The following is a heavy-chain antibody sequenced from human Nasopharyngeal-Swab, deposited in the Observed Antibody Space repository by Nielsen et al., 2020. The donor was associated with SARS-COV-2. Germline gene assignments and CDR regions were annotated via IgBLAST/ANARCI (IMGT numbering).Heavy chain of an antibody. CDR3: ARDQITMVRGVIIKNDY. Sequence: GGSLRLSCAASGFTVSSNYMSWVRQATGKGLEWVSVIYSGGSTYYADSVKGRFTISRDNSKNTLYLQMNSLRAEDTAVYYCARDQITMVRGVIIKNDYWGQGTLVTVSS. CDR1: GFTVSSNY. V-gene: IGHV3-53*01. CDR2: IYSGGST. J-gene: IGHJ4*02. D-gene: IGHD3-10*01.